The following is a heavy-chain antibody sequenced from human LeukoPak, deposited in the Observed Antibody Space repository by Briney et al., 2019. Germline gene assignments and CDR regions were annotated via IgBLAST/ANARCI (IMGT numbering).Heavy chain of an antibody. V-gene: IGHV4-38-2*02. CDR3: ARDYRMTMLVD. D-gene: IGHD3-22*01. CDR2: IYHSGST. CDR1: GFTFSSYA. Sequence: PGGSLRLSCAASGFTFSSYAMSWVRQPPGKGLEWIGNIYHSGSTYYNPSLKSRVSISVDTSKNHFSLDLSSVTAADSAIYYCARDYRMTMLVDWGQGTLVTVSS. J-gene: IGHJ4*02.